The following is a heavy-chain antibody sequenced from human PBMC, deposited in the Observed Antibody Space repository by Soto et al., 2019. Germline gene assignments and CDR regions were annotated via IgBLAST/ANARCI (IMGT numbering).Heavy chain of an antibody. CDR1: GGSISSYY. D-gene: IGHD3-9*01. CDR2: IYYSGST. CDR3: ATGRLNYDILPGYYHNWFDP. Sequence: SETLSLTCTVSGGSISSYYWSWIRQPPGKGLEWIGHIYYSGSTNYNPSLKSRVTISVDTSKNQFSLKLSSVTAADTAVYYCATGRLNYDILPGYYHNWFDPWGQGTLVTVSS. V-gene: IGHV4-59*01. J-gene: IGHJ5*02.